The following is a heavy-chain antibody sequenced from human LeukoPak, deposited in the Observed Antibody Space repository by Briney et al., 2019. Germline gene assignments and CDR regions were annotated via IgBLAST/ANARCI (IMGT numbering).Heavy chain of an antibody. CDR3: ARQVGTAMKKFDY. Sequence: SETLSLTCTVSGGSISSSSYYWGWIRQPPGKGLEWIGSIYYSGSTYYNPSLKSRVTISVDTSKNQFSLKLSSVTAADTAVYYCARQVGTAMKKFDYWGREPWSPSPQ. CDR1: GGSISSSSYY. V-gene: IGHV4-39*01. J-gene: IGHJ4*02. D-gene: IGHD5-18*01. CDR2: IYYSGST.